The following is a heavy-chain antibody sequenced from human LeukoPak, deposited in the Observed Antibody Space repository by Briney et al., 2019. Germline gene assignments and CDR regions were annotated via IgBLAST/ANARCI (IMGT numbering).Heavy chain of an antibody. J-gene: IGHJ4*02. CDR1: GFTFSSYE. V-gene: IGHV3-48*03. CDR3: ARDGGDYSDYY. CDR2: ISSSSGPI. D-gene: IGHD4-11*01. Sequence: GGSLRLSCAASGFTFSSYEMNWVRQAPGKGLEWVSYISSSSGPIYYADSVKGRFTISRDNAKNSLYLQMNSLRAEDTAVYYCARDGGDYSDYYWGQGTLVTVSS.